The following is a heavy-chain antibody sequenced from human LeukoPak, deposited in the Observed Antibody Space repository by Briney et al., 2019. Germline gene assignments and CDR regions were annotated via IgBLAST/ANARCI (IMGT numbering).Heavy chain of an antibody. V-gene: IGHV1-18*01. CDR1: GYTFSSYG. D-gene: IGHD3-10*01. J-gene: IGHJ6*02. CDR3: ARVLWFGEDGMDV. CDR2: ISAYNGNT. Sequence: ASVKVSCKASGYTFSSYGLSWVRQAPGQGLGWMGWISAYNGNTNYAQKLQGRVTMTTDTSTSTAYMELRRLRSDDTAVYYCARVLWFGEDGMDVWGQGTTVTASS.